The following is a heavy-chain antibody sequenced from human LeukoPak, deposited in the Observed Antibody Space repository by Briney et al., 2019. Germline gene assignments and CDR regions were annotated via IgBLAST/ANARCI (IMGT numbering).Heavy chain of an antibody. CDR2: IYSGGST. Sequence: GGSLRLSCAASGFTVSSNYMSWVRQAPGKGLEWVSVIYSGGSTYYADSVKGRFTISRDNSKNTLYLQMNSLRAEDTAVYYCAREMVAATQYYYYYYGMDVWGQGTTVTVSS. V-gene: IGHV3-53*01. J-gene: IGHJ6*02. D-gene: IGHD2-15*01. CDR1: GFTVSSNY. CDR3: AREMVAATQYYYYYYGMDV.